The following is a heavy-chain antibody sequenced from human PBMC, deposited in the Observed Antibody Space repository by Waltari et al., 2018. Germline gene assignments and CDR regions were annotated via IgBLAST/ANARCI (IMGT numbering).Heavy chain of an antibody. CDR2: INPRGGST. CDR1: GYTFTSYY. CDR3: ARDGGTGTPPGLRC. V-gene: IGHV1-46*01. J-gene: IGHJ4*02. D-gene: IGHD1-7*01. Sequence: QVQLVQSGAEVKKPGASVKVSCKASGYTFTSYYMHWVRQAPGQGLEWMGIINPRGGSTRYEQKVQGRVTMTRDTSTSTVYMELSSLRSEDTAVYYCARDGGTGTPPGLRCWGQGTLVTVSS.